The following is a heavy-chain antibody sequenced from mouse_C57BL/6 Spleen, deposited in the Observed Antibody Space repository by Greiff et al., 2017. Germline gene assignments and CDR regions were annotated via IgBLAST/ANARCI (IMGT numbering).Heavy chain of an antibody. CDR2: INPSTGGT. CDR1: GYSFTGYY. CDR3: AREDYYGSSLYWYFDV. D-gene: IGHD1-1*01. V-gene: IGHV1-42*01. Sequence: VHVKQSGPELVKPGASVKISCKASGYSFTGYYMNWVKQSPEKSLEWIGEINPSTGGTTYNQKFKAKATLTVDKSSSTAYMQLKSLTSEDSAVYYCAREDYYGSSLYWYFDVWGTGTTVTVSS. J-gene: IGHJ1*03.